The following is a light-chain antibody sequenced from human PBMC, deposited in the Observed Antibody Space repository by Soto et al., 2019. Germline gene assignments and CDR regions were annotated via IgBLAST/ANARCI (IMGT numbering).Light chain of an antibody. CDR3: QQYNNWPRT. J-gene: IGKJ1*01. V-gene: IGKV3-15*01. CDR1: QSVSSN. Sequence: EIVMTQSQATLSVSPGERATLSCRASQSVSSNLAWYQQQPGQAPRLLIYGASTRATGIPAKFSGSGSGTEFTLTISSLQSEDFAVYYCQQYNNWPRTFGQGTKVEIK. CDR2: GAS.